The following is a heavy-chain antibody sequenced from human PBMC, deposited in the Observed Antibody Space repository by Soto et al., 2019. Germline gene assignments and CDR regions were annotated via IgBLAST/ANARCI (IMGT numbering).Heavy chain of an antibody. CDR1: GGSISSGDYY. Sequence: SETLSLTCTVSGGSISSGDYYWSWLRQPPGKGLEWIGYIYYSGSTYYNPSLKSRATISVDTYKSQFSLKLSSVNAADTAVYYCARDLWVTVTYGRGYYGMDVWGQGTTVTVS. D-gene: IGHD4-4*01. CDR3: ARDLWVTVTYGRGYYGMDV. CDR2: IYYSGST. V-gene: IGHV4-30-4*01. J-gene: IGHJ6*02.